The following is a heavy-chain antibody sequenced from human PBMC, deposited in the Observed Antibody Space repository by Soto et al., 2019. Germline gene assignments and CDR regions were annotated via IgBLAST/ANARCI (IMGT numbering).Heavy chain of an antibody. CDR3: ARAYIVLMVYATLDY. V-gene: IGHV3-30-3*01. D-gene: IGHD2-8*01. CDR1: GFTFSSYA. CDR2: ISYDGSNK. J-gene: IGHJ4*02. Sequence: GGSLRLSCAASGFTFSSYAMHWVRQAPGKGLEWVAVISYDGSNKYYADSVKGRFTISRDNSKNPLYLQMNSLRAEDTAVYYCARAYIVLMVYATLDYWGQGTLVTVSS.